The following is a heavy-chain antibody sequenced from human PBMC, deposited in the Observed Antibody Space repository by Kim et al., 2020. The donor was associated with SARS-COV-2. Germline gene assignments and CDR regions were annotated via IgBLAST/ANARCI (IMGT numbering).Heavy chain of an antibody. Sequence: GGSLRLSCAASGFTFDDYAMHWVRQAPGKGLEWVSGISWNSGSIGYADSVKGRFTISRDNAKNSLYLQMNSLRAEDTALYYCAKDTGSYCSGVSCYPNWFDPCGQGTLVTVSS. CDR3: AKDTGSYCSGVSCYPNWFDP. J-gene: IGHJ5*02. V-gene: IGHV3-9*01. CDR2: ISWNSGSI. D-gene: IGHD2-15*01. CDR1: GFTFDDYA.